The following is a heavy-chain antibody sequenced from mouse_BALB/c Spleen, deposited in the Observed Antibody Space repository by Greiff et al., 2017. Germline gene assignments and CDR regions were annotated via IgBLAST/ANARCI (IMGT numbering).Heavy chain of an antibody. CDR1: GYSFTGYY. D-gene: IGHD1-1*01. J-gene: IGHJ2*01. CDR2: ISCYNGAT. CDR3: ARSPGLHYYGSSFDY. Sequence: LVKTGASVKISCKASGYSFTGYYMHWVKQSHGKSLEWIGYISCYNGATSYNQKFKGKATFTVDTSSSTAYMQFNSLTSEDSAVYYCARSPGLHYYGSSFDYWGQGTTLTVSS. V-gene: IGHV1S34*01.